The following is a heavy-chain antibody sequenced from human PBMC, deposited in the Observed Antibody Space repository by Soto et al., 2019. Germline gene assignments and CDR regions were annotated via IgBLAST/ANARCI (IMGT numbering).Heavy chain of an antibody. J-gene: IGHJ4*02. CDR1: VGTFSRYT. CDR2: IFPIFGTT. CDR3: ARGGESSYYTAGSPPNY. D-gene: IGHD3-10*01. V-gene: IGHV1-69*01. Sequence: QVQLVQSGAEVKKPGSSVKVSCKASVGTFSRYTFSWVRQAPGQGLEWMGGIFPIFGTTKYAQKRQDRVTITADESTRAAYMELSSLRSEDTAVYYCARGGESSYYTAGSPPNYWGQGTLITVSS.